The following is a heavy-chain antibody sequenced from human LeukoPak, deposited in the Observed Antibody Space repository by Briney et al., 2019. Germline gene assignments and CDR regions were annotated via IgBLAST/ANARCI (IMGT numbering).Heavy chain of an antibody. Sequence: PSETLSVTCTVSGGSISSHYWSWIRQPPGKGLEWIGYIYYSGSTNYNPSLKSRVTISVDTSKNQFSLKLSSVTAADTAVYYCASSGGSYSGNWFDPWGQGTLVTVSS. D-gene: IGHD1-26*01. J-gene: IGHJ5*02. CDR2: IYYSGST. V-gene: IGHV4-59*11. CDR3: ASSGGSYSGNWFDP. CDR1: GGSISSHY.